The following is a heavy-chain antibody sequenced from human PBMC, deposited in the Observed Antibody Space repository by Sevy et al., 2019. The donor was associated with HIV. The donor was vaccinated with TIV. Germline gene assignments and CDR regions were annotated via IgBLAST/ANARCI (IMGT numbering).Heavy chain of an antibody. CDR2: ISSSSSYI. V-gene: IGHV3-21*01. CDR1: GFTFSSYS. CDR3: ARDRGCSSTSCHYYYGMDV. J-gene: IGHJ6*02. Sequence: GGSPRLSCAASGFTFSSYSMNWVRQAPGKGLEWVSSISSSSSYIYYADSVKGRFTISRDNAKNSLYLQMNSLRAEDTAVYYCARDRGCSSTSCHYYYGMDVWGQGTTVTVSS. D-gene: IGHD2-2*01.